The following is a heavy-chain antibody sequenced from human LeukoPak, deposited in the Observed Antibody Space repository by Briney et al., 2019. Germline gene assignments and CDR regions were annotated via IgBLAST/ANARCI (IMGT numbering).Heavy chain of an antibody. D-gene: IGHD3-10*01. CDR3: ARGGRYGSGSYYNDY. V-gene: IGHV1-8*01. CDR2: MNPNSGNT. J-gene: IGHJ4*02. CDR1: GYTFTSYD. Sequence: ASVKVSCKASGYTFTSYDVNWVRQATGQGFEWMGWMNPNSGNTGYAQKFQGRVTMTRNTSISTAYMELSSLRSEDTAVYYCARGGRYGSGSYYNDYWGQGTLVTVSS.